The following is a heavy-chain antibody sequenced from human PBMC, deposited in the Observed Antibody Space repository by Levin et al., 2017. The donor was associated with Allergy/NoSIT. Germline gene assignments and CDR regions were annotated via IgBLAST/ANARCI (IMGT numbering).Heavy chain of an antibody. J-gene: IGHJ4*02. CDR3: ARVYWNYVRYFDY. CDR1: GFTFSDYY. Sequence: GESLKISCAASGFTFSDYYMSWIRQAPGKGLEWVSYISSSGSTIYYADSVKGRFTISRDNAKNSLYLQMNSLRAEDTAVYYCARVYWNYVRYFDYWGQGTLVTVSS. D-gene: IGHD1-7*01. CDR2: ISSSGSTI. V-gene: IGHV3-11*01.